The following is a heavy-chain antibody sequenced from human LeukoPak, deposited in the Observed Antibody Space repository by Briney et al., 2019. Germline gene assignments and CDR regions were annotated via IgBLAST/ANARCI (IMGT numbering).Heavy chain of an antibody. CDR1: WFNFSNNW. Sequence: GGSLRLPCSASWFNFSNNWLNWVRQPPGKGLEWVSSISSSSSYIYYADSVKGRFPNSSENAKNPLYLHMNSLRAEDTAVYYCARSYNNVWYNLDSWGQGTLVTVSS. D-gene: IGHD6-19*01. V-gene: IGHV3-21*01. CDR2: ISSSSSYI. J-gene: IGHJ4*02. CDR3: ARSYNNVWYNLDS.